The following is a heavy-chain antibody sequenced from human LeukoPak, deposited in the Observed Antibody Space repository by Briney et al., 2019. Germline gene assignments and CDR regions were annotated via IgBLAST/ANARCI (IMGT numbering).Heavy chain of an antibody. J-gene: IGHJ2*01. Sequence: SETLSLTCTVSGGSISSYYWSWIRQPAGKGLEWIGRIYTSGSTNYNPSLKSRVTMSVDTSKNQFSLKLSSVTAADTAVYYCARDYYDSRGYYDWYFDLWGRGTLVTVSS. CDR3: ARDYYDSRGYYDWYFDL. V-gene: IGHV4-4*07. CDR2: IYTSGST. D-gene: IGHD3-22*01. CDR1: GGSISSYY.